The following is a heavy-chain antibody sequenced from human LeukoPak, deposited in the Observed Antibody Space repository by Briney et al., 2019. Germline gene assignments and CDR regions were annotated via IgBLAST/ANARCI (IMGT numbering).Heavy chain of an antibody. CDR3: ARAGSSSGLYDY. Sequence: SETLSLTCTVSGGSISSYYWSWIRQPPGKGLEWIGYIYYSGSTNYNPSLKSRVTISIDTSKNQFSLKLSSVTAADTAVYYCARAGSSSGLYDYWGRGTLVTVSS. CDR1: GGSISSYY. V-gene: IGHV4-59*12. CDR2: IYYSGST. D-gene: IGHD6-25*01. J-gene: IGHJ4*02.